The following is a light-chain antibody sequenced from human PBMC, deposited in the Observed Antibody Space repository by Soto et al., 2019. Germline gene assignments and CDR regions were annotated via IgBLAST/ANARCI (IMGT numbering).Light chain of an antibody. CDR1: SSDVGNYNR. V-gene: IGLV2-18*02. Sequence: QSVLTQPPSVSGSPGQSAAISCTGTSSDVGNYNRVSWYQQPPGTAPKLMIYEVSNRPSGVPDRFSGSKSGNTASLTISGLQAGDEADYYCCSYTTSSTYVFGTGTKVTVL. CDR3: CSYTTSSTYV. CDR2: EVS. J-gene: IGLJ1*01.